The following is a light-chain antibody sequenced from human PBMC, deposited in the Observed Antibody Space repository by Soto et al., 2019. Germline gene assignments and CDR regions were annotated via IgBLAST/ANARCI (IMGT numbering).Light chain of an antibody. Sequence: EIVMTQSPATLSVSPGESATLSCRASQNIRSHLAWYQLRPGQAPRLLIYASSTRATGIPARFSGSGSGTEFTLTISSLQSEDFALYFCQQYNVWPGWTFGPGTKVGVK. J-gene: IGKJ1*01. V-gene: IGKV3-15*01. CDR3: QQYNVWPGWT. CDR1: QNIRSH. CDR2: ASS.